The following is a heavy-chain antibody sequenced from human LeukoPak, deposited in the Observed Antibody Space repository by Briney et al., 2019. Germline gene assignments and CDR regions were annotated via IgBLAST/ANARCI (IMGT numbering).Heavy chain of an antibody. CDR1: GFTFSSYD. Sequence: PGGSLRLSCAASGFTFSSYDMHWVRQATGKGLEWVSAIGTAGDTYYPGSVKGRFTISRENAKNSLYLQMNSLRAGDTAVYYCARGKDFWSGYYVWAKEDYGMDVWGQGTLVTVSS. CDR3: ARGKDFWSGYYVWAKEDYGMDV. V-gene: IGHV3-13*01. CDR2: IGTAGDT. J-gene: IGHJ6*02. D-gene: IGHD3-3*01.